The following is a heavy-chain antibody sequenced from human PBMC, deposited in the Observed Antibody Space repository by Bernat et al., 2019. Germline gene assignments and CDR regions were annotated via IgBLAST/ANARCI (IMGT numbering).Heavy chain of an antibody. CDR3: AREGGVAAGTK. V-gene: IGHV4-34*01. D-gene: IGHD6-13*01. CDR1: GVSFSGYY. Sequence: QVQLQQWGAGLLKPSETLSLTCAVYGVSFSGYYWSWIRQPPGKGLEWIGEINHRGSTNYNPSLKSRVTISVDTSKNQFSLKLSSVTAADTAVYYCAREGGVAAGTKWGQGTLVTVSS. J-gene: IGHJ4*02. CDR2: INHRGST.